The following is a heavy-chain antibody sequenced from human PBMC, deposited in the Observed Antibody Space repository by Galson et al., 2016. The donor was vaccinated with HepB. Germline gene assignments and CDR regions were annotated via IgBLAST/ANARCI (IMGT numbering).Heavy chain of an antibody. CDR2: ISGSGGTT. CDR1: GFTFSNYA. J-gene: IGHJ4*02. CDR3: AKDRDIVVVPTYFDY. V-gene: IGHV3-23*01. D-gene: IGHD2-2*01. Sequence: SLRLSCAASGFTFSNYAVTWVRQAPGKGLEWVSSISGSGGTTFYSDSVKGRFTISRDNSKNTLYLQMNSLRAEDTAVYYCAKDRDIVVVPTYFDYWGQGTLVTVSS.